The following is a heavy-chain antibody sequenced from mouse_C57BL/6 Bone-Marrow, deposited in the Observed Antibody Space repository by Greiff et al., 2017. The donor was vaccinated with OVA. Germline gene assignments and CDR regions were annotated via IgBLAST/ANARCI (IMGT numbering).Heavy chain of an antibody. J-gene: IGHJ4*01. CDR3: TRKYYAMDY. V-gene: IGHV1-15*01. Sequence: VQLQESGAELVRPGASVTLSCKASGYTFTDYEMHWVKQTPVHGLEWIGAIDPETGGTAYNQKFKGKAILTADKSSSTAYMELRSLTSEDSAVYYCTRKYYAMDYWGQGTSVTVSS. CDR1: GYTFTDYE. CDR2: IDPETGGT.